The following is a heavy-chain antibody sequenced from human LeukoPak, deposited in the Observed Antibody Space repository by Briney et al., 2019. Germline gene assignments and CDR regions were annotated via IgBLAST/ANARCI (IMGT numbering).Heavy chain of an antibody. CDR2: IRYDGSNK. J-gene: IGHJ4*02. D-gene: IGHD6-13*01. CDR1: GFSFRSCG. V-gene: IGHV3-30*02. Sequence: GGSLRLSCAASGFSFRSCGMHWVRQAPGKGLEWVAFIRYDGSNKYYADSVKGRFTISRDNSKNTLYLQMNSLRAEDTAVYYCAKLAAAGFDYWGQGTLVTVSS. CDR3: AKLAAAGFDY.